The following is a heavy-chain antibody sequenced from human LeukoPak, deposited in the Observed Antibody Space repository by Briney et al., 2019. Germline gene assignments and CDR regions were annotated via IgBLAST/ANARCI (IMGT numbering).Heavy chain of an antibody. CDR1: GFTFSSYS. CDR2: INQDGSEK. Sequence: PGGSLRLSCVASGFTFSSYSMNWVRQAPGKGLEWVANINQDGSEKYYVDSVKGRFVISRDNARNSLYLQMNSLSAEDTAVYYCARDNWGYPLDDAFDLWGQGTQVIVSS. D-gene: IGHD7-27*01. V-gene: IGHV3-7*01. J-gene: IGHJ3*01. CDR3: ARDNWGYPLDDAFDL.